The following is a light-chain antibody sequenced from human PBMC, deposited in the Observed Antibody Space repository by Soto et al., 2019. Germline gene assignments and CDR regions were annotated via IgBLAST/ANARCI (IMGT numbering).Light chain of an antibody. CDR2: AAS. CDR3: QQFNSDPIT. V-gene: IGKV1-9*01. J-gene: IGKJ5*01. CDR1: QGISSN. Sequence: DIQLTQSPSFLSASVGDRVTITCRASQGISSNLAWYQQKPGKAPKLLIYAASTLQSGVPSRFSGSGSGTEFTLTISSLQPEDFATYYCQQFNSDPITCGQGTRLEIK.